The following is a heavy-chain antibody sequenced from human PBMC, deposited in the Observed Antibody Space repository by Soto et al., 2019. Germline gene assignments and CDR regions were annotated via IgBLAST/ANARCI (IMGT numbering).Heavy chain of an antibody. Sequence: QVRLQQWGAGLLKPSETLSLTCAVYGGSFRDYFWTWIRQSPGKGLEWIGQINHSGSTNYNPSLKRRVTISVDTSKSQFALRLTSVTAADTAVYYCARELHFGGTAYWGRGTPVTV. D-gene: IGHD1-1*01. V-gene: IGHV4-34*02. CDR3: ARELHFGGTAY. J-gene: IGHJ4*02. CDR2: INHSGST. CDR1: GGSFRDYF.